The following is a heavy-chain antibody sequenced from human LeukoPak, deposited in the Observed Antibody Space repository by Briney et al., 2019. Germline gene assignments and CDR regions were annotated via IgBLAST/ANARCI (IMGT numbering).Heavy chain of an antibody. CDR3: ASGSYLRGGEFYYYYYMDV. CDR1: GGTFSSYA. Sequence: SVKVSCKASGGTFSSYAISWVRQAPGQGLEWMGGIIPIFGTANYAQKFQGRVTITADKSTSTAYMELSSLRSEDTAVYYCASGSYLRGGEFYYYYYMDVWGKGTTVTISS. V-gene: IGHV1-69*06. CDR2: IIPIFGTA. J-gene: IGHJ6*03. D-gene: IGHD1-26*01.